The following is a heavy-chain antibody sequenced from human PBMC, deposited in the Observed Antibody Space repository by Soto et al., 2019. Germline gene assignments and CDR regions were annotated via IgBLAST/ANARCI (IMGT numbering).Heavy chain of an antibody. Sequence: GASVKVSCKASGYTFTSYAMHWVRQAPGQRLEWMGWINAGNGNTKYSQKFQGRVTITRDTSASTAYMELSSLRSEDTAVYYCARVFPKIFGVVSSRGGVYWFDPWGQGTLVTVSS. D-gene: IGHD3-3*01. CDR3: ARVFPKIFGVVSSRGGVYWFDP. CDR2: INAGNGNT. V-gene: IGHV1-3*01. CDR1: GYTFTSYA. J-gene: IGHJ5*02.